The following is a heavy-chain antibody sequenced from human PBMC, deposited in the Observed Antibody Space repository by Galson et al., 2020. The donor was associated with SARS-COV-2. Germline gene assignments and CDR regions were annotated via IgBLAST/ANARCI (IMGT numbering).Heavy chain of an antibody. CDR2: ISYDGTKR. Sequence: GGSLRLSCRASGFTFSSSAMHWVRQAPGKGLEWVAIISYDGTKRYNLDSVKGRFTISRDNSKNTLYLQMDSLTTEGTAVYYCARETDDYTSSWYDYWGQGTLVTVSS. CDR3: ARETDDYTSSWYDY. J-gene: IGHJ4*02. CDR1: GFTFSSSA. D-gene: IGHD6-13*01. V-gene: IGHV3-30*04.